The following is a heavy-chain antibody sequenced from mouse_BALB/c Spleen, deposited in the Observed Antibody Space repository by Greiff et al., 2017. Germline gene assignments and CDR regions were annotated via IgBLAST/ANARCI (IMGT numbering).Heavy chain of an antibody. CDR2: ISYSGST. CDR1: GYSITSDYA. J-gene: IGHJ2*01. Sequence: EVKLQESGPGLVKPSQSLSLTCTVTGYSITSDYAWNWIRQFPGNKLEWMGYISYSGSTSYNPSLKSRISITRDTSKNQFFLQLNSVTTEDTAAYYCAGGIYYGYDVPLFDYWGQGTTLTVSS. D-gene: IGHD2-2*01. V-gene: IGHV3-2*02. CDR3: AGGIYYGYDVPLFDY.